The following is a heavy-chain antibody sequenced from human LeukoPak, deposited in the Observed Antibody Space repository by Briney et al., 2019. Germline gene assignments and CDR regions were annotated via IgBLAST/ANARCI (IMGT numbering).Heavy chain of an antibody. J-gene: IGHJ5*02. Sequence: SETLSLTCAVYGGSFSGYYWSWIRQPPGKGLEWIGEINHSGSTNYNPSLKSRVTISVDTSKNQFSLKLSSVTAADTAVYYCASRWGCSGGSCYSGGHNWFDPWGQGTLVTVSS. CDR1: GGSFSGYY. D-gene: IGHD2-15*01. CDR2: INHSGST. V-gene: IGHV4-34*01. CDR3: ASRWGCSGGSCYSGGHNWFDP.